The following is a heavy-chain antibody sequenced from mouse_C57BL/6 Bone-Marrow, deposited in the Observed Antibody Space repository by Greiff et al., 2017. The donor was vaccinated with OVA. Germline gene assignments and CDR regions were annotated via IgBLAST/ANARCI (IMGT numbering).Heavy chain of an antibody. CDR1: GYTFTSYW. J-gene: IGHJ4*01. D-gene: IGHD1-1*01. CDR2: IDPNSGGT. CDR3: ARFRTTGDYYAMDY. V-gene: IGHV1-72*01. Sequence: QVQLKQSGAELVKPGASVKLSCKASGYTFTSYWMHWVKQRPGRGLEWIGRIDPNSGGTKYNEKFKSKATLTVDKPSSTAYMQLSSLTSEDSAVYYCARFRTTGDYYAMDYWGQGTSVTVSS.